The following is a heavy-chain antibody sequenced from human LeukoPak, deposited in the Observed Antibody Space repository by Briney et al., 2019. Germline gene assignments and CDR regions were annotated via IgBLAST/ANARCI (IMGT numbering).Heavy chain of an antibody. CDR3: ARGRSAIYCSSTSCSQAIYYMDV. J-gene: IGHJ6*03. V-gene: IGHV1-18*01. D-gene: IGHD2-2*01. CDR2: ISAYNGHT. CDR1: GYTFTNYG. Sequence: ASVKVSCKASGYTFTNYGISWVRQAPGQGLEWMGWISAYNGHTNYAQKLQGRVTMTRNTSISTAYMELSSLRSEDTAVYYCARGRSAIYCSSTSCSQAIYYMDVWGKGTTVTISS.